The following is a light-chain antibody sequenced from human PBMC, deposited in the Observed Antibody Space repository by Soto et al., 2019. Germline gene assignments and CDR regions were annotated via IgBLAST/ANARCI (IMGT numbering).Light chain of an antibody. V-gene: IGLV2-11*01. CDR3: CSYAGSYTLRGDV. CDR1: SSDVGGYNY. J-gene: IGLJ1*01. CDR2: DVS. Sequence: QSALTQPRSVSGSPGQSVTISCTGTSSDVGGYNYVSWYQQHPSKAPKLMIYDVSKRPSGVPDRFSGSKSGNTASLTISGLQAEDEADYYCCSYAGSYTLRGDVFGTGTKLTVL.